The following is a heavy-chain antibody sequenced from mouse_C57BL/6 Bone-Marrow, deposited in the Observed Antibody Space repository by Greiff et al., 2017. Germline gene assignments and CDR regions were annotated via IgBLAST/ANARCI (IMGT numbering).Heavy chain of an antibody. V-gene: IGHV10-1*01. CDR3: VRWDYDSAWFAY. D-gene: IGHD2-4*01. CDR2: ISSKSNNYAT. CDR1: GFSFNTYA. Sequence: EVQLVESGGGLVQPKGSLKLSCAASGFSFNTYAMNWVRQAPGQGLEWVARISSKSNNYATYYADSVKDRFTISRDDSESMLYLQMNNLKTEDTAMDYCVRWDYDSAWFAYWGQGTLVTVSA. J-gene: IGHJ3*01.